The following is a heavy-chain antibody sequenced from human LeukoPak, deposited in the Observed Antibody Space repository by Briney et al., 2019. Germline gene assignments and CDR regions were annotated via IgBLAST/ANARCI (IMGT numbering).Heavy chain of an antibody. CDR3: ARDLPYHRPGGV. J-gene: IGHJ4*02. V-gene: IGHV1-8*01. CDR1: EYTFTSYD. D-gene: IGHD2-2*01. Sequence: ASVKVSCKASEYTFTSYDINWVRQATGQGLEWMGWMNPNSGNTGYAQKFQGRVTITRNTSISTAYMELSSLRSEDTAVYYCARDLPYHRPGGVWGQGTLVTVSS. CDR2: MNPNSGNT.